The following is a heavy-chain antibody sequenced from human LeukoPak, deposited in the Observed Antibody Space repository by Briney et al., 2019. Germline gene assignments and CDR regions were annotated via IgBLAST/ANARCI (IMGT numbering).Heavy chain of an antibody. CDR2: IYSGGST. CDR3: AREPLYYDSIIGDAFDI. D-gene: IGHD3-22*01. Sequence: GGSLRLSCAASGFTFSSYAMSWVRQAPGKGLEWVSVIYSGGSTYYADSVKGRFTISRDNSKNTLYLQMNSLRAEDTAVYYCAREPLYYDSIIGDAFDIWGQGTMVTVSS. V-gene: IGHV3-66*01. CDR1: GFTFSSYA. J-gene: IGHJ3*02.